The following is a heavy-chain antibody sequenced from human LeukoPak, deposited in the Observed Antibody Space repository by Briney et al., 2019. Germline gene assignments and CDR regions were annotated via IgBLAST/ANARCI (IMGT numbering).Heavy chain of an antibody. J-gene: IGHJ3*02. CDR1: GFTFHDYG. V-gene: IGHV3-20*01. D-gene: IGHD3-16*02. Sequence: GGPLRLSCAASGFTFHDYGLSWVRQVPGKGLELGSGLNWNGASTVYADSVEGRFTISRDNAKNSLYLPMNSLRAEDTSLYPCARVYDYVWGRYRYTGAFDIWGEGTMVTVSS. CDR2: LNWNGAST. CDR3: ARVYDYVWGRYRYTGAFDI.